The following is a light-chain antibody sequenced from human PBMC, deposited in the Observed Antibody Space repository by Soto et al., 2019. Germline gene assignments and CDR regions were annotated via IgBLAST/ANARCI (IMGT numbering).Light chain of an antibody. J-gene: IGKJ2*01. Sequence: DIQMTQSPSSLSASVGDRVTITCQASQDINNNLNWYQQKPGKAPNLLIYGASNLETGVPSRFSGSASGADFTFTISSLQPEDIATYYCQQYDELPYTFGQGTKLEIK. CDR1: QDINNN. CDR2: GAS. V-gene: IGKV1-33*01. CDR3: QQYDELPYT.